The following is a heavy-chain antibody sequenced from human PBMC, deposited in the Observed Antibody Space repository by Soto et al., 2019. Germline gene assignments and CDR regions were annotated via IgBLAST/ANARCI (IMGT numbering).Heavy chain of an antibody. D-gene: IGHD6-19*01. CDR1: GGSISSSNW. V-gene: IGHV4-4*02. Sequence: QVQLQESGPGLVKPSGTLSLTCAVSGGSISSSNWWSWVRQPPGKGLEWIGEIYHSGSTNYNPSLKSRVTLAVDKSKNQFSLKLSSVTAADTAVYYCARVRYSGWYHPCFDYWGQGTLVTVSS. CDR3: ARVRYSGWYHPCFDY. J-gene: IGHJ4*02. CDR2: IYHSGST.